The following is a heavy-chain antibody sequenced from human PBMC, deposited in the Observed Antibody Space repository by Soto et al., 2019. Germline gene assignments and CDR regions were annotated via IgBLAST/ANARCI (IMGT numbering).Heavy chain of an antibody. CDR3: VYHCNNDESYY. V-gene: IGHV3-23*01. CDR1: GFTFISSA. Sequence: EVHLLESGGGLVQPGGSLTLSCAASGFTFISSAMNWVRQAPGKGLEWVSIIGAGGANIYYADSVKGRFTISRDDSKNTVYLQMNSLRAEDTAIYYCVYHCNNDESYYWGQGTQVIVSS. D-gene: IGHD2-2*02. J-gene: IGHJ4*02. CDR2: IGAGGANI.